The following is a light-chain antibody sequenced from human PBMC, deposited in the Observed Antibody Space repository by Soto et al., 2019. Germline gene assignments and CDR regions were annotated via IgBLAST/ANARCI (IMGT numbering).Light chain of an antibody. CDR3: QQYADWPKT. J-gene: IGKJ1*01. V-gene: IGKV3-15*01. CDR1: QSVSDR. Sequence: EIVMTQSPDTLSVSPGERATLSCRASQSVSDRVVWYQQKSGQAPSLLIYAASTRAAGVPARFSGSGPGTEFTLTISSLQSEDFAVYFCQQYADWPKTFGQGTKVDIK. CDR2: AAS.